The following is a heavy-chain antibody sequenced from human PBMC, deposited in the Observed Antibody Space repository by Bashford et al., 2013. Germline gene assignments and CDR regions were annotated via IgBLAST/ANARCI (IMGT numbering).Heavy chain of an antibody. D-gene: IGHD5-18*01. CDR3: AKEWSGIHLWNGIDY. CDR2: IWYDGNTK. CDR1: GFTFSDYG. J-gene: IGHJ4*02. Sequence: GSLRLSCSASGFTFSDYGMHWVRQAPGKGLEWVAIIWYDGNTKFYADSVKGRFTISRDNSKNTLYLHMNSLRAEDTAVYYCAKEWSGIHLWNGIDYWGQGALVTVSS. V-gene: IGHV3-33*06.